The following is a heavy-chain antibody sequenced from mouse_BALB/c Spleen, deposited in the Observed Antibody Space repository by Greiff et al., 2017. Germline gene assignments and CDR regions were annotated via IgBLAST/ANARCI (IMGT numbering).Heavy chain of an antibody. D-gene: IGHD2-10*02. CDR1: GISITTGNYR. CDR3: ARAQYGNYFDY. J-gene: IGHJ2*01. V-gene: IGHV3-5*02. CDR2: IYYSGTI. Sequence: EVKLVESGPGLVKPSQTVSLTCTVTGISITTGNYRWSWIRQFPGNKLEWIGYIYYSGTITYNPSLTSRTTITRDTSKNQFFLEMNSLTAEDTATYYCARAQYGNYFDYWGQGTTLTVSS.